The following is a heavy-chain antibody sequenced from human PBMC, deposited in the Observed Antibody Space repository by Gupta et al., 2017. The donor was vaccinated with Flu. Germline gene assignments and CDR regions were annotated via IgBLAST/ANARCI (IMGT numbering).Heavy chain of an antibody. CDR2: IYTSGTT. V-gene: IGHV4-61*02. CDR3: ARGHVGP. J-gene: IGHJ4*02. D-gene: IGHD1-26*01. Sequence: QVQLQESGPGLVKPSQTLSLTCTVSGGSISSDTYYWNWIRQPAGKGLEWIGRIYTSGTTNYNPSLKSRVTISLDTSKNHISLILYSVTAADTAVYYCARGHVGPWGRGTLVTVSS. CDR1: GGSISSDTYY.